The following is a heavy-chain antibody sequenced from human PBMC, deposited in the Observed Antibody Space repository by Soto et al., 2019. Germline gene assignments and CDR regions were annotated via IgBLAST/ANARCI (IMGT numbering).Heavy chain of an antibody. CDR1: GFTFGSNA. Sequence: GGSLRLSCAASGFTFGSNAMHWVRQAPGKGLEWVAVISDDGSKKYYADSVKGRFTISRDNSKNTLYVETNSLRAEDTAVYYCARAFGCSSTTCNESWGYYYYGMDVWGQGTTVTVSS. D-gene: IGHD2-2*01. CDR3: ARAFGCSSTTCNESWGYYYYGMDV. CDR2: ISDDGSKK. V-gene: IGHV3-30*03. J-gene: IGHJ6*02.